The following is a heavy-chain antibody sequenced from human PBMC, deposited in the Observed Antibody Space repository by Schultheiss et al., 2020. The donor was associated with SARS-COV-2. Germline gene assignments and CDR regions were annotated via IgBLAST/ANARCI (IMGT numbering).Heavy chain of an antibody. CDR3: ATNTIFGVVTNIYYYYGMDV. V-gene: IGHV4-61*08. D-gene: IGHD3-3*01. J-gene: IGHJ6*02. Sequence: SQTLSLTCTVSGGSISSGGYYWSWIRQHPGKGLEWIGYIYYSGSTNYNPSLKSRVTISVDTSKNQFSLKLSSVTAADTAVYYCATNTIFGVVTNIYYYYGMDVWGQGTTVTVSS. CDR2: IYYSGST. CDR1: GGSISSGGYY.